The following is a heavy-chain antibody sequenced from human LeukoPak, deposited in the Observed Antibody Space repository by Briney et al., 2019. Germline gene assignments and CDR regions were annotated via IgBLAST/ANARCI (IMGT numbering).Heavy chain of an antibody. CDR1: GGPVTGYY. J-gene: IGHJ6*03. V-gene: IGHV4-34*01. D-gene: IGHD3-3*01. CDR3: ARGPITIYGIYMDV. CDR2: INHSGTI. Sequence: SETLSLTCVVHGGPVTGYYWTWIRQPPGKGLEYIGEINHSGTINYNSSLKRRVTISVDTSKNQFSLKLTSVTAADTAVYYCARGPITIYGIYMDVWGEGTTVDVFS.